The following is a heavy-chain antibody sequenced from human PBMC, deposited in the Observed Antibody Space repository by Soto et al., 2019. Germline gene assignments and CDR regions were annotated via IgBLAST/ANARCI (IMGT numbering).Heavy chain of an antibody. D-gene: IGHD3-3*01. CDR3: ARLHNDFSKTIDY. CDR1: GFTFSSYS. Sequence: GGSLRLSCAASGFTFSSYSMNWVRQAPGKGLEWVSSISSSSSYIYYADSLRGRFTISRDNAKNSLYLQMNSLRAEDTAVYYCARLHNDFSKTIDYWGQGTLVTVSS. J-gene: IGHJ4*02. V-gene: IGHV3-21*01. CDR2: ISSSSSYI.